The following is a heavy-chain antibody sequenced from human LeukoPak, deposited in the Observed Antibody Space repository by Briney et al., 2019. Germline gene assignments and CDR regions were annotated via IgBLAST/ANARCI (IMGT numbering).Heavy chain of an antibody. D-gene: IGHD6-19*01. V-gene: IGHV4-61*08. Sequence: SETLSLTCTVSGASIRSGDYYWSWIRQPPGKGLEWIGYIYDSGSTNYNPALKSRVTISVDTSKNQFSLKLSSVTAADTAVYYCARSYSSGWIFDYWGQGTLVTVSS. CDR3: ARSYSSGWIFDY. CDR2: IYDSGST. J-gene: IGHJ4*02. CDR1: GASIRSGDYY.